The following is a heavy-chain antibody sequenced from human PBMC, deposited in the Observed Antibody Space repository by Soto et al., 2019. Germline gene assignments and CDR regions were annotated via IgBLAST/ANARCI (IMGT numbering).Heavy chain of an antibody. Sequence: KPSETLSLTCAVSGGSISSSNWWSWVRQPRGKGLEWIGEIYHSGSTNYNPSLKSRVTISVDKSKNQFSLKLSSVTAADTAVYYCARASMVRGVIIYFDYWGQGTLVTVSS. J-gene: IGHJ4*02. CDR1: GGSISSSNW. D-gene: IGHD3-10*01. V-gene: IGHV4-4*02. CDR3: ARASMVRGVIIYFDY. CDR2: IYHSGST.